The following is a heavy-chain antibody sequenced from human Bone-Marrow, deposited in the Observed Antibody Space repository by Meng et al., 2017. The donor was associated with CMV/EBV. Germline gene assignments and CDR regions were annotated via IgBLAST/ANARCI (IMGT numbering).Heavy chain of an antibody. CDR1: GDSVSSNSAA. J-gene: IGHJ4*02. Sequence: SDTLSLTCAISGDSVSSNSAAWNWIRHSPSRGLEWLGRTYYRSKWYNDYAVSVKSRITINPDTSKNQFSLQLNSVTPEDTAVYYCARDQYCSGGSFYRDRSFDYWGQGTLVTVSS. V-gene: IGHV6-1*01. D-gene: IGHD2-15*01. CDR2: TYYRSKWYN. CDR3: ARDQYCSGGSFYRDRSFDY.